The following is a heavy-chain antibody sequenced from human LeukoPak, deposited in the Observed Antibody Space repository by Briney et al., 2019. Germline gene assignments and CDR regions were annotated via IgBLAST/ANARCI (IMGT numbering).Heavy chain of an antibody. J-gene: IGHJ4*02. CDR1: GGSISSYY. Sequence: PSETLSLTCTVSGGSISSYYWSWIRQPPGKGLEWIGYIYYSGSTNYNPSLKSRVTISVDTSKNQFSLKLSSLTAADTAVYYCARAGHYDFWSGYYTPYYFDYWGQGTLVTVSS. CDR2: IYYSGST. D-gene: IGHD3-3*01. CDR3: ARAGHYDFWSGYYTPYYFDY. V-gene: IGHV4-59*01.